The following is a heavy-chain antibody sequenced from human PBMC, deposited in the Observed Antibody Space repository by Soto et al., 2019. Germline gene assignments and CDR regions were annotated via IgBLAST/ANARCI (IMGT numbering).Heavy chain of an antibody. J-gene: IGHJ4*02. V-gene: IGHV3-33*01. CDR1: GFTFSSYG. D-gene: IGHD4-17*01. CDR3: ARDFYGDYYFDY. CDR2: IWYDGSNK. Sequence: GGSLRLSCAASGFTFSSYGMHWIRQAPGKGLEWVAVIWYDGSNKYYADSVKGRFTISRDNSKNTLYLQMNSLRAEDTAVYYCARDFYGDYYFDYWGQGTLVTVSS.